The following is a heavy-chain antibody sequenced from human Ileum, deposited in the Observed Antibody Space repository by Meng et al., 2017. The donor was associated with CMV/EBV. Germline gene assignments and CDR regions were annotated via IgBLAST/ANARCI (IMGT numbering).Heavy chain of an antibody. CDR3: TRLSNWVAHY. Sequence: GESLKISCAASGFTFSDYYMIWIRQAPGRGLEWVANIKQDGSDKYYVDSVKGRFTITRDNAKNSLFLQLNNVRAEDTAIYFCTRLSNWVAHYWGQGTLVTVSS. CDR1: GFTFSDYY. J-gene: IGHJ4*02. CDR2: IKQDGSDK. V-gene: IGHV3-7*01. D-gene: IGHD1-1*01.